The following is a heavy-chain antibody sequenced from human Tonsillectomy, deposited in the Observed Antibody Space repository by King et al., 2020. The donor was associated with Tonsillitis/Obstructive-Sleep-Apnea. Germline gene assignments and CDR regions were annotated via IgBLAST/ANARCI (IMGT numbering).Heavy chain of an antibody. CDR1: GYTFSSYA. D-gene: IGHD3-3*01. CDR3: AKGALVSASFWSGGYSYYFVY. J-gene: IGHJ4*02. V-gene: IGHV3-23*04. CDR2: ITNSGDNT. Sequence: VQLVESGGGLAQPGGSLRLSCAGSGYTFSSYAMSWVRQAPGKALQWVSSITNSGDNTYYADSVKGRFTISRDNSKNTLYLQMNNLRAEDTAVYYCAKGALVSASFWSGGYSYYFVYWGQGTLVTVSS.